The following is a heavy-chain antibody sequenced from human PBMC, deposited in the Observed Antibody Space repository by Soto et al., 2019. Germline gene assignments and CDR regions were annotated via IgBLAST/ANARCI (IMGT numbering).Heavy chain of an antibody. D-gene: IGHD5-12*01. J-gene: IGHJ6*02. Sequence: GESLKISCKGSGYSFTSYWIAWVRQMPGKGLECMGIIYPGDSDTRYSPSFQGQVTISADKSISTAYLQWSSLKASDTAMYYCARLGDSGYDYGYYYYYGMDVWGQGTTVTVSS. V-gene: IGHV5-51*01. CDR1: GYSFTSYW. CDR3: ARLGDSGYDYGYYYYYGMDV. CDR2: IYPGDSDT.